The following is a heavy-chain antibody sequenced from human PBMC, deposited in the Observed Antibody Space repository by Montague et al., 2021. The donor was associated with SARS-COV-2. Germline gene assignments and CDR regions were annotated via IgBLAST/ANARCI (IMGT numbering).Heavy chain of an antibody. D-gene: IGHD2-21*01. V-gene: IGHV4-4*02. CDR3: ARGDKVDYYFEY. CDR1: GGSISSPNW. J-gene: IGHJ4*02. Sequence: SETLSLTCTVSGGSISSPNWWSCVRQSPVKGLEWIGVIYHSGTTXSTPSLKSRVTISIANSKNPFSLKLTSVTAADAAVYFCARGDKVDYYFEYWGQGALVTVSS. CDR2: IYHSGTT.